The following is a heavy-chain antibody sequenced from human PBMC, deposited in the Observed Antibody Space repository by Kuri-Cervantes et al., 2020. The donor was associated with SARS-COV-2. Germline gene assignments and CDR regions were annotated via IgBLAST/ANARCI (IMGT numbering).Heavy chain of an antibody. CDR2: ISSSGSTI. J-gene: IGHJ4*02. CDR3: AKTYYDFWSGYYGLADY. CDR1: GFTFSSYS. Sequence: GESLKISCAASGFTFSSYSMNWVRQAPGKGLEWVSYISSSGSTIYYADSVKGRFTISRDNAKNSLYLQMNSLRAEDTAVYYCAKTYYDFWSGYYGLADYWGQGTLVTVSS. V-gene: IGHV3-48*04. D-gene: IGHD3-3*01.